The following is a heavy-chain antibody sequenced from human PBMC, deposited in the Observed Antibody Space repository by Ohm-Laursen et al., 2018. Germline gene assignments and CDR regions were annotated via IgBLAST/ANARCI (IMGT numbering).Heavy chain of an antibody. CDR1: GFTFSSYA. CDR2: ISGSGGST. CDR3: ATQTSADYFDY. V-gene: IGHV3-23*01. Sequence: LSLTCAAPGFTFSSYAMSWVRQAPGKGLEWVSAISGSGGSTYYADSVKGRFTISRDNSKNTLYLQMNSLRAEDTAVYYCATQTSADYFDYWGQGTLVTVSS. J-gene: IGHJ4*02.